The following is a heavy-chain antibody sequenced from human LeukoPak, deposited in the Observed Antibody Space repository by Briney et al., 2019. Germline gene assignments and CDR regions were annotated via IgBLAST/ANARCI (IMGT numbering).Heavy chain of an antibody. V-gene: IGHV4-61*01. CDR1: GGSVSRGSYW. Sequence: SETLSLTCSVSGGSVSRGSYWWCWIQPPPGKRVGWGGFIYDRGSTNYNRALNSRVTISVETSKNQFSLKLSSVTAADTGVYYCARGVKGYDRNDMMSCSDPWGKGTLVTVSS. J-gene: IGHJ5*02. D-gene: IGHD1-1*01. CDR3: ARGVKGYDRNDMMSCSDP. CDR2: IYDRGST.